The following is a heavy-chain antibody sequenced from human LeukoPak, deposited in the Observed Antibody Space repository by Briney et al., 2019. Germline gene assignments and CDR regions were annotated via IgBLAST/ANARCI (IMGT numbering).Heavy chain of an antibody. CDR2: INHSGST. CDR1: GGSFSGYY. D-gene: IGHD3-22*01. V-gene: IGHV4-34*01. Sequence: SETLSLTCAVYGGSFSGYYWSWIRQPPGKGLEWIGKINHSGSTNYNPSLKSRVTISVDTSKNQFSLKLSSVTAADTAVYYCARGGVRYYDSKDLLDYWGQGTLVTVSS. CDR3: ARGGVRYYDSKDLLDY. J-gene: IGHJ4*02.